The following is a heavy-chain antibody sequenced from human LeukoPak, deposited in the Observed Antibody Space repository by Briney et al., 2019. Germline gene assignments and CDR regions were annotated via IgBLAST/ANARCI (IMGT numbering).Heavy chain of an antibody. Sequence: GGSLRLSCAASGFTFSSYSMNWVRQAPGKGLEWVSSISSSSSYIDYADSVKGRFTISRDNAKNSLYLQMNSLRAEDTAVYYCASATGDCSGGSCYGDAFDIWGQGTMVTVSS. CDR3: ASATGDCSGGSCYGDAFDI. D-gene: IGHD2-15*01. CDR2: ISSSSSYI. CDR1: GFTFSSYS. V-gene: IGHV3-21*01. J-gene: IGHJ3*02.